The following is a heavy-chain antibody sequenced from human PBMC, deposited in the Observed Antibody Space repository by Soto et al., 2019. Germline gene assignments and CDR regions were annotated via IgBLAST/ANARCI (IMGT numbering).Heavy chain of an antibody. V-gene: IGHV1-69*12. D-gene: IGHD3-16*01. CDR2: IIPIFGTP. J-gene: IGHJ6*02. CDR3: ARHLGGNHYYYGMDV. Sequence: QVQLVQSGAEVKKPGSSVKVSCKASGGTFSSYAISWVRQAPGQGLEWMGGIIPIFGTPDYAQRFQGRVTITADESTSTLYMELSSLRSEDTGVYYCARHLGGNHYYYGMDVWGQGTTVTVSS. CDR1: GGTFSSYA.